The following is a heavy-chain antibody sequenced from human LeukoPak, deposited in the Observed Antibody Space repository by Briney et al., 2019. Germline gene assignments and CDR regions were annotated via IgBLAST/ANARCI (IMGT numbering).Heavy chain of an antibody. V-gene: IGHV5-51*01. CDR1: GYSFTSYW. Sequence: GESLKISCKGSGYSFTSYWIGWVRQMPGKGLEWMGIIYPGDSHTTYSPSFQGQVTMSVDKSISTAYLQWSSLKASDTAMYYCARHEIGYCSSTSCFAFDYWGQGTLVTVSS. CDR3: ARHEIGYCSSTSCFAFDY. J-gene: IGHJ4*02. D-gene: IGHD2-2*01. CDR2: IYPGDSHT.